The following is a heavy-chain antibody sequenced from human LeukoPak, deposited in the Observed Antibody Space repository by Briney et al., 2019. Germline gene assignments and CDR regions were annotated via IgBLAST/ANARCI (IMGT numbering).Heavy chain of an antibody. CDR1: GGSISSNNYY. CDR2: IYYSGST. CDR3: ARQVSGYCSSTSCHTDY. Sequence: PSETLSLTCTVSGGSISSNNYYWGWIRQPPGKGLEWIGSIYYSGSTYSNPSLKSRVTMSVDTSKNQISLKLSSVTAADTAVYYCARQVSGYCSSTSCHTDYWGQGTLVTVSS. D-gene: IGHD2-2*01. J-gene: IGHJ4*02. V-gene: IGHV4-39*01.